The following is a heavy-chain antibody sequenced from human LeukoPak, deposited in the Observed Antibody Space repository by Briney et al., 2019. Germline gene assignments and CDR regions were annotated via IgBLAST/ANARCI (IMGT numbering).Heavy chain of an antibody. Sequence: SETLSLTCAVYGGSFSGYYWSWIRQPPGKGLEWIGEINHSGSTNYNPSLKSRVTISVVTPKNQISLKLSSVTAADTAVYYCARGARYDFWGGYYTGFEFDYWGQGTLVTVSS. D-gene: IGHD3-3*01. J-gene: IGHJ4*02. CDR3: ARGARYDFWGGYYTGFEFDY. CDR1: GGSFSGYY. V-gene: IGHV4-34*01. CDR2: INHSGST.